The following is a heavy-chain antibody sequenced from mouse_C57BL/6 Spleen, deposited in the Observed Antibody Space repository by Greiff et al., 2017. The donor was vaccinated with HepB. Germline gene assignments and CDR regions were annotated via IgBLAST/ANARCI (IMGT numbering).Heavy chain of an antibody. CDR1: GYAFTNYL. CDR2: INPGSGGT. V-gene: IGHV1-54*01. J-gene: IGHJ4*01. Sequence: QVQLQQSGAELVRPGTSVKVSCKASGYAFTNYLIEWVKQRPGQGLEWIGVINPGSGGTNYNEKFKGKATLTADKSSSTAYMQLSSLTSEDSAVYFCARYGIAMGYWGQGTSVTVSS. CDR3: ARYGIAMGY. D-gene: IGHD1-1*01.